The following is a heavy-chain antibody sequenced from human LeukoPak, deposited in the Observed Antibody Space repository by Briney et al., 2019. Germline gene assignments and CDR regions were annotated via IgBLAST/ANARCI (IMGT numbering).Heavy chain of an antibody. D-gene: IGHD4-17*01. J-gene: IGHJ4*02. CDR3: ARVMTSATSLDF. V-gene: IGHV1-2*02. CDR1: GYTFNDYF. CDR2: LNPQSGDT. Sequence: ASVKVSCKASGYTFNDYFIHWVRQAPGQGLEWMGWLNPQSGDTKLSPELQGRVTMTRDTSTGTAYLDLTSLRSDDTAVYSCARVMTSATSLDFWGQGTLVTVSS.